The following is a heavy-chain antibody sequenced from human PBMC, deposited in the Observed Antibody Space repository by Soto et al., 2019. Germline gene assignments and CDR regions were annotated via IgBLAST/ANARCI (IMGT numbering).Heavy chain of an antibody. D-gene: IGHD4-17*01. Sequence: SETLSLTCTVSGGSISSGGYYWSWIRQHPGKGLEWIGYIYYSGSTYYNPSLKSRVTISVDTSKNQFSLKLSSVTAADTAVYYCARELIGYGDYAEAFDIWGQGTMVTV. CDR2: IYYSGST. CDR3: ARELIGYGDYAEAFDI. J-gene: IGHJ3*02. V-gene: IGHV4-31*03. CDR1: GGSISSGGYY.